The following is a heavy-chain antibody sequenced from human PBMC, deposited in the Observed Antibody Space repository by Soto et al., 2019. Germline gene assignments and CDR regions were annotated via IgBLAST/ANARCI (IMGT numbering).Heavy chain of an antibody. CDR2: IYHSGST. CDR3: AREGCSGGSCYLDH. Sequence: SETLSLTCAVSGGSISSGGYSWTWIRQPPGKGLEWIGYIYHSGSTGYNPSLKSRVTISGDRSKNQFSLRLTSVTAADTAVYYCAREGCSGGSCYLDHWGQGTLVTVSS. D-gene: IGHD2-15*01. V-gene: IGHV4-30-2*01. J-gene: IGHJ4*02. CDR1: GGSISSGGYS.